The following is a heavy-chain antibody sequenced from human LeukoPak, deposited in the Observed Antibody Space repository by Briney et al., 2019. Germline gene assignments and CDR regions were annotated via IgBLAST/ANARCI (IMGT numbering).Heavy chain of an antibody. J-gene: IGHJ4*02. CDR1: GLSLTTSEVG. CDR2: VSWNDFK. V-gene: IGHV2-5*01. Sequence: SGPPLVEPTQTLTLTCAVSGLSLTTSEVGVGWIRQPPRKALEWLALVSWNDFKPFSPSLKSRLTITKDTSKDQVVLTMTNMDPVDTATYYCARFLHSGTYRFDYWGQGTLVTVSS. D-gene: IGHD1-26*01. CDR3: ARFLHSGTYRFDY.